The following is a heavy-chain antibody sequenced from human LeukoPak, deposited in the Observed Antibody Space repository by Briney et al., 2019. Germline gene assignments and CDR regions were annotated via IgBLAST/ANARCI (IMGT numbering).Heavy chain of an antibody. CDR3: ARGSYRDYYGRFDP. J-gene: IGHJ5*02. CDR1: GFTFDDYA. D-gene: IGHD3-10*01. V-gene: IGHV3-9*01. Sequence: GGSLRLSCAASGFTFDDYAMHWVRQAPGKGLEWVSGISWNSGSIGYADSVKGRFTISRDNAKNSLYLQMNSLRAEDTALYYCARGSYRDYYGRFDPWGQGTLVIVSS. CDR2: ISWNSGSI.